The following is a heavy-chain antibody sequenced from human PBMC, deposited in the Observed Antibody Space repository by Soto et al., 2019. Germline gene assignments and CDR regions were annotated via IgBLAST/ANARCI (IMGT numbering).Heavy chain of an antibody. D-gene: IGHD6-13*01. CDR2: INPSGGST. CDR1: GYTFTSYY. Sequence: QVQLVQSGAEVKKPGASVKVSCKASGYTFTSYYMHWVRQAPGRGLEWMGIINPSGGSTSYAQKFQGRVTMTRDTSTSTVYMELSSLRSEDTAVYYCARAFYSSSARGDAFDIWGQGTMVTVSS. CDR3: ARAFYSSSARGDAFDI. V-gene: IGHV1-46*03. J-gene: IGHJ3*02.